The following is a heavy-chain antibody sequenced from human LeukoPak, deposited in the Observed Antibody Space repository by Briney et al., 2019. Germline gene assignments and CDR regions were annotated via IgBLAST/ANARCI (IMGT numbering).Heavy chain of an antibody. CDR1: GGTFSSYA. V-gene: IGHV1-69*13. CDR2: IIPIFGTA. CDR3: ARDRSTPLWGGAFDI. D-gene: IGHD2-15*01. J-gene: IGHJ3*02. Sequence: SVKVSCKASGGTFSSYAVSWVRQAPGQGLEWMGGIIPIFGTANYAQKFQGRVTITADESTSTAYMELSSLRSEDTAVYYCARDRSTPLWGGAFDIWGQGTMVTVSS.